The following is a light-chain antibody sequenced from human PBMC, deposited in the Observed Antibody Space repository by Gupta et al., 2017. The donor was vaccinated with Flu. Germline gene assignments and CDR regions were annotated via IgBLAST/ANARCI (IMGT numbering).Light chain of an antibody. CDR2: KDN. J-gene: IGLJ2*01. V-gene: IGLV3-1*01. Sequence: SYELTQPPSVSVSPGQTASISCSGHELGDKYVCWYHQKPGQSPVRVIYKDNKRPSGIPERFSGSNSGNTATLTISGTQARDEADYYCQAWDGNTVIFGGGTKLTVL. CDR3: QAWDGNTVI. CDR1: ELGDKY.